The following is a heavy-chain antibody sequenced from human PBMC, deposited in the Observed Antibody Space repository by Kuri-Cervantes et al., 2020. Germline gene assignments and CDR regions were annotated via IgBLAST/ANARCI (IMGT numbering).Heavy chain of an antibody. CDR3: ARGGDIVGATTGTYYYYGMAV. Sequence: GESLKISCAASGFTFSSYAMSWVRQAPGKGLEWVSAISGSGGSTYYADSAKGRFTISRDNSKNTLYLQMNSLRAEDTAVYYCARGGDIVGATTGTYYYYGMAVWGPGNTVNLSS. J-gene: IGHJ6*02. CDR1: GFTFSSYA. D-gene: IGHD1-26*01. V-gene: IGHV3-23*01. CDR2: ISGSGGST.